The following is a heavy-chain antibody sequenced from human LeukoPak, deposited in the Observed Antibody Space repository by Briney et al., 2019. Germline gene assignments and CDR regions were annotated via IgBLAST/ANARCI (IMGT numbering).Heavy chain of an antibody. Sequence: GGSLRLSCAASGFTFSSYGMHWVRQAPGKGLEWVAFIRYDGSNKYCADSVKGRFTISRDNSKNTLYLQMNSLRSDDTAVYYCARDQSGYDDFDYWGQGTLVTVSS. D-gene: IGHD5-12*01. CDR3: ARDQSGYDDFDY. V-gene: IGHV3-30*02. J-gene: IGHJ4*02. CDR1: GFTFSSYG. CDR2: IRYDGSNK.